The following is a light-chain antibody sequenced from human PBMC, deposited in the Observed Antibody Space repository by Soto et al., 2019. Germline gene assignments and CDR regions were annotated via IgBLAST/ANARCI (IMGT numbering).Light chain of an antibody. J-gene: IGKJ3*01. V-gene: IGKV3-15*01. CDR2: GAS. Sequence: EIVMTQSPATLSVSPGERATLSCRASQSVSSNLAWYQQKPGQAPRLLIYGASTRATGIPARFSGSGSGTEFTLTISSLQSEDFAVYYCQKYNTWPPLFTFGPGTKVDIK. CDR3: QKYNTWPPLFT. CDR1: QSVSSN.